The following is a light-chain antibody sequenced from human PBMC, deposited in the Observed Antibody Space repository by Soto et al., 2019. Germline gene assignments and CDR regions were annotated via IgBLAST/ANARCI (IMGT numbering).Light chain of an antibody. J-gene: IGKJ1*01. CDR3: QQYNNWPPAWT. Sequence: EVVLTQSPGTLSLSPGERATLSCRTSQSVTSNFLSWFQQKPGQPPRLLLYGASRRAAGTPDRFSGSGSGTDFTLTISSLQSEDFAVYYCQQYNNWPPAWTFGQGTKVEIK. CDR2: GAS. CDR1: QSVTSNF. V-gene: IGKV3-20*01.